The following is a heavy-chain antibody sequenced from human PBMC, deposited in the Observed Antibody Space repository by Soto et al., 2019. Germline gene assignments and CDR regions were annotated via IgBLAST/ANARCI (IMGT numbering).Heavy chain of an antibody. V-gene: IGHV1-2*02. Sequence: QVSLVQSGAEVKKPGASVKVSCKAPGHTFNVYYLHWVRQAPGKGLEWIGKINPNRGDTNYGQRFRGRVSMTSDPSITTAYIDLRKLTSDDTAVYYCALERQLNSPADAVDIWCQGKMVTVSS. CDR1: GHTFNVYY. J-gene: IGHJ3*02. D-gene: IGHD6-13*01. CDR3: ALERQLNSPADAVDI. CDR2: INPNRGDT.